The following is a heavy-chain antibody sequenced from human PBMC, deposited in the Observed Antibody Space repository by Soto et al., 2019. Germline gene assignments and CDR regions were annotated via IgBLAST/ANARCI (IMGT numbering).Heavy chain of an antibody. CDR3: ANSPFEGGGFYYGFDV. D-gene: IGHD3-16*01. J-gene: IGHJ6*02. CDR2: IIPTFGTP. Sequence: QVQLVQSGAEVKKPGSSVRVSCKASGDTFSNFVISWVRLAPGQGLEWMGGIIPTFGTPDYAPKFQGSVRLTADDATGTAYMELSGLRFEDTAVDYCANSPFEGGGFYYGFDVWGQGTSVTVSS. CDR1: GDTFSNFV. V-gene: IGHV1-69*12.